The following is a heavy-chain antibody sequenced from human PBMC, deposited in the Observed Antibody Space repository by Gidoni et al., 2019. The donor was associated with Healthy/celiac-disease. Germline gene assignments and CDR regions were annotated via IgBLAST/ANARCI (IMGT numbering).Heavy chain of an antibody. J-gene: IGHJ4*02. CDR2: IFSNDEK. Sequence: QVTLKESGPVLVKPTETLTLTCTVSGFSLSNARMGVSWIRQPPGKALEWLAHIFSNDEKSYSTSLKSRLTISKDTSKSQVVLTMTNMDPVDTATYYCARIRDYYDSSGYYYSGYYFDYWGQGTLVTVSS. V-gene: IGHV2-26*01. CDR1: GFSLSNARMG. CDR3: ARIRDYYDSSGYYYSGYYFDY. D-gene: IGHD3-22*01.